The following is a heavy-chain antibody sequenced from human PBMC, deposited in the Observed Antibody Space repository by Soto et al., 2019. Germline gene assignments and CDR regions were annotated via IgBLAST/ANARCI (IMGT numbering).Heavy chain of an antibody. J-gene: IGHJ6*02. CDR1: AYTFTSYG. D-gene: IGHD5-18*01. CDR3: ARDGRQQLWVEGLNAMDV. Sequence: QVQLVQSGPEVKKPGASVKVSRKASAYTFTSYGISWVRQAPGQGLEWMGWISGYNGQTNYAQKFRGRVTITTDASTSTAYMELRSLRSDDTATYYCARDGRQQLWVEGLNAMDVWGQGTTVTVSS. CDR2: ISGYNGQT. V-gene: IGHV1-18*01.